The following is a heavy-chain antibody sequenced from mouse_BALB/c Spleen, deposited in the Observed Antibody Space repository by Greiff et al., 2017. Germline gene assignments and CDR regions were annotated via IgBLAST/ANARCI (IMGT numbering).Heavy chain of an antibody. Sequence: EVKLVESGGGLVQPGGSRKLSCAASGFTFSSFGMHWVRQAPEKGLEWVAYISSGSSTIYYADTVKGRFTISRDNPKNTLFLQMTSLRSEDTAMYYCARCPYGNSWFAYWGQGTLVTVSA. D-gene: IGHD2-1*01. CDR3: ARCPYGNSWFAY. CDR1: GFTFSSFG. J-gene: IGHJ3*01. CDR2: ISSGSSTI. V-gene: IGHV5-17*02.